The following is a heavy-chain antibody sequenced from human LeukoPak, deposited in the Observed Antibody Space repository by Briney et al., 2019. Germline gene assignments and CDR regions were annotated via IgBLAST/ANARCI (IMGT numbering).Heavy chain of an antibody. J-gene: IGHJ4*02. D-gene: IGHD3-10*01. CDR3: ARQYYGSGSYYPDFDY. V-gene: IGHV5-51*01. CDR2: IYPGDSDT. Sequence: GESLKISCQGSGYSFTNYWIGWVRQMPGKGLEWMGIIYPGDSDTRYSPSFQGQVTISADKSISTAYLQWSSLKASDTAMYYCARQYYGSGSYYPDFDYWGQGTLVTVSS. CDR1: GYSFTNYW.